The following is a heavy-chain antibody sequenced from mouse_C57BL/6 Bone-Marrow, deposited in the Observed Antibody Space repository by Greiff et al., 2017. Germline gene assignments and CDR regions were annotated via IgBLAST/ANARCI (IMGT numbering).Heavy chain of an antibody. V-gene: IGHV5-15*01. CDR2: ISNLAYSI. D-gene: IGHD1-1*01. J-gene: IGHJ4*01. CDR1: GFTFSDYG. CDR3: ARGDYGSSYAMDY. Sequence: EVQLVESGGGLVQPGGSLKLSCAASGFTFSDYGMAWVRQAPRKGPEWVAFISNLAYSIYYADTVTGRFTISRGNAKNTLYLEMGSLRSEDTAMYDCARGDYGSSYAMDYWGQGTSVTVSA.